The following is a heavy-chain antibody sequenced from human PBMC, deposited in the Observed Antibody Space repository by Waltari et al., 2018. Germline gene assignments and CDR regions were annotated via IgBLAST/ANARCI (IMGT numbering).Heavy chain of an antibody. J-gene: IGHJ4*02. V-gene: IGHV1-2*02. CDR2: INPYSGGI. CDR3: ATAPDAFQIIN. Sequence: QVQLVQSGAEVKKPGASVKVSCKTSGYTFTGYYMYWVRQAPGKGLEWMGCINPYSGGIAYAQKFQGRVTLTRDTSISTAYMELNRLISYDSAMYYCATAPDAFQIINWGQGTLVTVSS. CDR1: GYTFTGYY. D-gene: IGHD2-2*01.